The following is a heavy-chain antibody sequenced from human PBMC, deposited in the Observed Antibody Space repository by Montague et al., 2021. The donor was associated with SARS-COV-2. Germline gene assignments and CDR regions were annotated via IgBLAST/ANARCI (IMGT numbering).Heavy chain of an antibody. V-gene: IGHV4-59*13. CDR2: INHSGST. D-gene: IGHD5-18*01. CDR1: GASLASYY. CDR3: AREPVYSFGHFMDV. J-gene: IGHJ6*02. Sequence: SETLSLTCTVSGASLASYYWTWVRQPPGKGLEWIAHINHSGSTNYNPSLKSRLTISLDTSNHLFSLEVTSVTAADTAIYYCAREPVYSFGHFMDVWGQGTTVTVSS.